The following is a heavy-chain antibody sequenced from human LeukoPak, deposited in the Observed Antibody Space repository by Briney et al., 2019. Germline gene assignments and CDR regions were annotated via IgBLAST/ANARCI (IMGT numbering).Heavy chain of an antibody. J-gene: IGHJ4*02. Sequence: ASVKVSCKASGYTFTSYGISWVRQAPGQGLEWMGWISPYNGNTNYAQKLQGRVTMTTDTSTTTAYKELRSLRSDDTAVYYCAREMATIVNQFDYWGQGTLVTVSS. V-gene: IGHV1-18*01. D-gene: IGHD5-24*01. CDR1: GYTFTSYG. CDR3: AREMATIVNQFDY. CDR2: ISPYNGNT.